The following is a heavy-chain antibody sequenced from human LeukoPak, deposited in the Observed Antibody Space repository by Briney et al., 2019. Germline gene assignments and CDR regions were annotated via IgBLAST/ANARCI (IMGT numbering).Heavy chain of an antibody. V-gene: IGHV3-30*18. CDR2: ISYAGSNK. Sequence: PGGSLRLSCAASGFTLSSYGMHWVRQAPGKGLEWVSVISYAGSNKYYVDSVKGRFTISRDNSKDTLYLQMNSLRAEDTAVYYCAKDSLRWSYFYYGMDVWGQRTTVTVSS. J-gene: IGHJ6*02. D-gene: IGHD4-23*01. CDR3: AKDSLRWSYFYYGMDV. CDR1: GFTLSSYG.